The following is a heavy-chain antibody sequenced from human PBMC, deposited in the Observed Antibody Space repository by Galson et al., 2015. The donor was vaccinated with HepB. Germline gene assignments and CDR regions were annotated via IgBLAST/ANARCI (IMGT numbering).Heavy chain of an antibody. CDR1: GFTFSSYW. D-gene: IGHD3-10*01. CDR2: INQDGSSK. V-gene: IGHV3-7*03. CDR3: GRRISLVRGIITKPDYYYGMDV. J-gene: IGHJ6*02. Sequence: SLRLSCAASGFTFSSYWMNWVRQAPGKGLEWVAHINQDGSSKYYVDSVKGRFTISRDNAKDSVYLQLDSLRAEDTAVYYCGRRISLVRGIITKPDYYYGMDVWGQGTTVTVAS.